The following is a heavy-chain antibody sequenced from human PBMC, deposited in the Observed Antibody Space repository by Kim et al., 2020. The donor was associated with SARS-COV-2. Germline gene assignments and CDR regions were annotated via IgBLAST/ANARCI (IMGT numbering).Heavy chain of an antibody. V-gene: IGHV3-7*01. CDR3: ARTNRGYSYLRGGYYYYGMDV. D-gene: IGHD5-18*01. J-gene: IGHJ6*02. CDR2: IKQDGSEK. Sequence: GGSLRLSCAASGFTFSSYWMSWVRQAPGKGLEWVANIKQDGSEKYYVDSVKGRFTISRDNAKNSLYLQMNSLRAEDTAVYYCARTNRGYSYLRGGYYYYGMDVWGQGTTVTVSS. CDR1: GFTFSSYW.